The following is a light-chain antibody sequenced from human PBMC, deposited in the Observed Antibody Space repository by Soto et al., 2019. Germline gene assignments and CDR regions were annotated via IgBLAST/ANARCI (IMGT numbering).Light chain of an antibody. Sequence: EIEMTQSPATLSLAPGERVTLSCRASESVSTNLAWYQQKAGQAPRLLIYGASTRATGIPARFSGSGSGTEFTLTISSLQSEDFAVYYCQQYSIWRTFXQGTKPDIK. J-gene: IGKJ1*01. CDR1: ESVSTN. CDR3: QQYSIWRT. V-gene: IGKV3-15*01. CDR2: GAS.